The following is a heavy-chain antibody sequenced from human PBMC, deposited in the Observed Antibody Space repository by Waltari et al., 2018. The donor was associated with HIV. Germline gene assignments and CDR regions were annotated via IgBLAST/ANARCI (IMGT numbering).Heavy chain of an antibody. D-gene: IGHD5-18*01. J-gene: IGHJ4*02. Sequence: QVQLQESGPGLVKPSDTLSPTCSVSGYFIASGYYWCSIRQPPGKDLEWIGSSLHSGNTYYNPSLKSLLTISLDTSKNQVSLKLSSVTAADTAVYYCASGSRRGHSHGIDYWGRGTLVTVSS. CDR2: SLHSGNT. V-gene: IGHV4-38-2*01. CDR1: GYFIASGYY. CDR3: ASGSRRGHSHGIDY.